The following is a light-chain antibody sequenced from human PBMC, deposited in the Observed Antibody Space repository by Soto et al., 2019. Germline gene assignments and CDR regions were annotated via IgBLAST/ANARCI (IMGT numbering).Light chain of an antibody. J-gene: IGKJ4*01. Sequence: EVVLTQSPGALSLSPGERDTLSCRASQSVDSSYFAWYQQRPGQAPRLLIYETSSRATGIPDRFSGSGSGTDFTLTVSRLEPEDFAVYFCQQYGSYPLTFGGGTKVEIK. CDR1: QSVDSSY. V-gene: IGKV3-20*01. CDR2: ETS. CDR3: QQYGSYPLT.